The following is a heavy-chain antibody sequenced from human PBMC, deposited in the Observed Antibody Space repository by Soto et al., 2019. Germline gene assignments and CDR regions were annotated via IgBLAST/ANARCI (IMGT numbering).Heavy chain of an antibody. Sequence: QVQLVESGGGVVQPGRSLRLSCAASGFTFSSYGMHWVRQAPGKGLEWVAVISYDGSNKYYADSVKGRFTISRDNSKNTLYLQMNSLRAEDTAVYYCAKGPIAVADHTPQVLNNWYFDLWGRGTLVTVSS. D-gene: IGHD6-19*01. V-gene: IGHV3-30*18. CDR3: AKGPIAVADHTPQVLNNWYFDL. J-gene: IGHJ2*01. CDR2: ISYDGSNK. CDR1: GFTFSSYG.